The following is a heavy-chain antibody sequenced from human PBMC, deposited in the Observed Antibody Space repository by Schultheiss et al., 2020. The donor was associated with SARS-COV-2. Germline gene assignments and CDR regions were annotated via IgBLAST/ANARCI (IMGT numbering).Heavy chain of an antibody. Sequence: GGSLRLSCAASGFTFDDYAMHWVRQAPGKGLEWVSGISWNSGSIGYADSVKGRFTISRDNAKNSLYLQMNSLRAEDTAVYYCASEGPWGQGTLVTVSS. CDR1: GFTFDDYA. CDR3: ASEGP. CDR2: ISWNSGSI. V-gene: IGHV3-9*01. J-gene: IGHJ5*02.